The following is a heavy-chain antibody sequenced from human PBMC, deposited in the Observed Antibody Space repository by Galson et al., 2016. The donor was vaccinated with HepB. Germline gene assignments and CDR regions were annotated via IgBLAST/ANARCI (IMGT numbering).Heavy chain of an antibody. CDR1: GFTFSSYW. V-gene: IGHV3-7*02. J-gene: IGHJ5*02. Sequence: SLRLSCAASGFTFSSYWMNWVRQAPGKGLEWVANIKPDGSGKYYADSVKGRSTISRDNAKNSFYLQMNGLRAEDTAVYYGFGAQSSPWGQGTLVTASS. CDR3: FGAQSSP. CDR2: IKPDGSGK. D-gene: IGHD4/OR15-4a*01.